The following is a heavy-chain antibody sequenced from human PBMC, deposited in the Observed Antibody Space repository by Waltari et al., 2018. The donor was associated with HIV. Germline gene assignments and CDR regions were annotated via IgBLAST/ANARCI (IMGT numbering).Heavy chain of an antibody. J-gene: IGHJ5*02. Sequence: QLQLQESGPGLVKPSETLSLTCSVSGDSISSSYYYWGWIRQPPGKGLEWIGSIYYSGITYYIPSLKIRVTISVDTSKNQFSLKLSSVTAADTAIYYCARHEPRNTWFDPWGQGTLVTVSS. CDR3: ARHEPRNTWFDP. V-gene: IGHV4-39*01. CDR1: GDSISSSYYY. CDR2: IYYSGIT.